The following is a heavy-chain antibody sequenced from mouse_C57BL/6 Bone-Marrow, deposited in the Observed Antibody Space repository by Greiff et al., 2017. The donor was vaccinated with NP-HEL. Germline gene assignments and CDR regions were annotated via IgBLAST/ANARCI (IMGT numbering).Heavy chain of an antibody. V-gene: IGHV1-15*01. J-gene: IGHJ2*01. Sequence: QVHVKQSGAELVRPGASVTLSCKASGYTFTDYEMHWVKQTPVHGLEWIGAIDPETGGTAYNQKFKGKAILTADNSSSTAYMELRSLTSEDSAVYYCTREVRGDYWGQGTTLTVSS. CDR3: TREVRGDY. D-gene: IGHD2-2*01. CDR2: IDPETGGT. CDR1: GYTFTDYE.